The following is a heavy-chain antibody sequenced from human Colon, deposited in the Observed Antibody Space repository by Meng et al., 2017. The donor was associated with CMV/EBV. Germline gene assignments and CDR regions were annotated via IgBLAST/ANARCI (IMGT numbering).Heavy chain of an antibody. CDR2: INPNSGGT. Sequence: GQLLWAVPGWKKPGASVKVSCKTSEHALPGYYMHWVRQAPGQGFEWMGWINPNSGGTNYAQKFQDRVTMTRDTSITTAYMELSRLRSDDTAVYYCARDWYPGDRRGSFDYWGQGTLVTVSS. D-gene: IGHD3-22*01. J-gene: IGHJ4*02. CDR3: ARDWYPGDRRGSFDY. V-gene: IGHV1-2*02. CDR1: EHALPGYY.